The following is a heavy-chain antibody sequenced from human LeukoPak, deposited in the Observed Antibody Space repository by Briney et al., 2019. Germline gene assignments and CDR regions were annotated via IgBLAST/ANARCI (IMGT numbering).Heavy chain of an antibody. CDR3: AKFTRGIDAFDI. V-gene: IGHV4-39*01. CDR2: IYYSGST. Sequence: SETLSLTCTVSGGSISSSSYYWGWIRQPPGKGLEWIGSIYYSGSTYYNPSLKSRLTISLHTSKNQFSLKLSSVTAADTAVYYCAKFTRGIDAFDIWGQGTMVTVSS. D-gene: IGHD3-16*01. CDR1: GGSISSSSYY. J-gene: IGHJ3*02.